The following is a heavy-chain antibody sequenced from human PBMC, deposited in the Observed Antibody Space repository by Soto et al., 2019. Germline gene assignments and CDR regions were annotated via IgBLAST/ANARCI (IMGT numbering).Heavy chain of an antibody. Sequence: GASVKVSCKASGYTFTSYDINWVRQATGQGLEWMGWMNPNSGNTGYAQKFQGRVTMTRNTSISTAYMELSSLRSEDTAVYYCATRIAAAGSWFSGVHTEYFQHWGQGTLVTVSS. J-gene: IGHJ1*01. V-gene: IGHV1-8*01. CDR2: MNPNSGNT. D-gene: IGHD6-13*01. CDR3: ATRIAAAGSWFSGVHTEYFQH. CDR1: GYTFTSYD.